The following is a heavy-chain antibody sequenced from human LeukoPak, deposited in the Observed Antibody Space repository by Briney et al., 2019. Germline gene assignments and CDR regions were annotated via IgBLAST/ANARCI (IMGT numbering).Heavy chain of an antibody. CDR3: ARGYCSSTSCYLSDY. D-gene: IGHD2-2*01. V-gene: IGHV1-8*01. CDR2: MNPNSGNT. CDR1: GYTFISYD. Sequence: ASVKVSCKASGYTFISYDINWVRQATGQGLEWMGWMNPNSGNTGYAQKFQGRVTITTDESTSTAYMELSSLRSEDTAVYYCARGYCSSTSCYLSDYWGQGTLVTVSS. J-gene: IGHJ4*02.